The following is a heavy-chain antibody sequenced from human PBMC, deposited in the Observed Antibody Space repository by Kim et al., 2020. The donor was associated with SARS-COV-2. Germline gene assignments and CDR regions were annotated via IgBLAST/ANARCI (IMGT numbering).Heavy chain of an antibody. Sequence: SETLSLTCTVSGDSISSSSSYWGWLRQPPGKGLEWIESISDSGSTFNNPSLKRRVTISVVRSKNQFSLKLSSVTAADTAVYYCARHVPNSSGRFDYWGLG. CDR2: ISDSGST. V-gene: IGHV4-39*01. J-gene: IGHJ4*02. CDR1: GDSISSSSSY. CDR3: ARHVPNSSGRFDY. D-gene: IGHD6-19*01.